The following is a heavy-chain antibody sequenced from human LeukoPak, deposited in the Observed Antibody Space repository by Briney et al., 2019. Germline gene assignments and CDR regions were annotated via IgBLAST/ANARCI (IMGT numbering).Heavy chain of an antibody. D-gene: IGHD2-2*01. V-gene: IGHV3-23*01. CDR3: AKGLAVSRTYFDY. CDR1: GFTFSNYA. Sequence: GGSLRLSCAASGFTFSNYAMNWVRQAPGKGLEWVSTIITDGGSTYYTDAVRGRFTISRDNSKSTLYLQINSLRAEDTALYYCAKGLAVSRTYFDYWGQGTLVTVSS. J-gene: IGHJ4*02. CDR2: IITDGGST.